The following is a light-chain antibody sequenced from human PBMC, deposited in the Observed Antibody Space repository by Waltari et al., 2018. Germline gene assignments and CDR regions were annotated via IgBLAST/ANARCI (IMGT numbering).Light chain of an antibody. V-gene: IGLV2-14*03. CDR3: SSYTTSSTVYV. J-gene: IGLJ1*01. Sequence: QSALTQPASVSGSPGQSLTISCTGTSRDVGTYDYVSWYQQHPGKAPKLMIYDVTKRPSGIANRFSGSKSGNTASLTISGLQAEDEADYYCSSYTTSSTVYVFGTGTKVTVL. CDR2: DVT. CDR1: SRDVGTYDY.